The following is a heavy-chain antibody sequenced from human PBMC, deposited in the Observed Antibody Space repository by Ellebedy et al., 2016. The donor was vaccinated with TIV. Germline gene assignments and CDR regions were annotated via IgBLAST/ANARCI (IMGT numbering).Heavy chain of an antibody. V-gene: IGHV3-21*01. CDR3: ARDRGDGYNYVAFDI. CDR1: GFTFSNYW. J-gene: IGHJ3*02. CDR2: ISSSSSYI. D-gene: IGHD5-24*01. Sequence: PGGSLRLSCAASGFTFSNYWIHWVRHAPGKGLEWVSSISSSSSYIYYADSVKGRFTISRDNAKNSLYLQMNSLRAEDTAVYYCARDRGDGYNYVAFDIWGQGTMVTVSS.